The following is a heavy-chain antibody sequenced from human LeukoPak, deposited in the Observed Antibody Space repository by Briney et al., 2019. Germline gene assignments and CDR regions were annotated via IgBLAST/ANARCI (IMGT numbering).Heavy chain of an antibody. J-gene: IGHJ6*04. V-gene: IGHV1-69*05. CDR1: GGTFSSYA. Sequence: ASVKVSCKAPGGTFSSYAISWVRQAPGQGLEWMGGIIPIFGTANYAQKFQGRVTITTDESTGTAYMELSSLRSEDTAVYYCARDGPVLSMDVWGKGTTVTVSS. CDR2: IIPIFGTA. CDR3: ARDGPVLSMDV. D-gene: IGHD2-15*01.